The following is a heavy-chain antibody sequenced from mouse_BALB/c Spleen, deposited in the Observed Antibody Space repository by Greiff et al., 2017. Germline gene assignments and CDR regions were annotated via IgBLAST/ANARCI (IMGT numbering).Heavy chain of an antibody. CDR3: ARDMGLGRYPFAY. CDR2: IWAGGST. CDR1: GFSLTSYG. V-gene: IGHV2-9*02. D-gene: IGHD4-1*01. Sequence: VKVVESGPGLVAPSQSLSITCTVSGFSLTSYGVHWVRQPPGKGLEWLGVIWAGGSTNYNSALMSRLSISKDNSKSQVFLKMNSLQTDDTAMYYCARDMGLGRYPFAYWGQGTLVTVSA. J-gene: IGHJ3*01.